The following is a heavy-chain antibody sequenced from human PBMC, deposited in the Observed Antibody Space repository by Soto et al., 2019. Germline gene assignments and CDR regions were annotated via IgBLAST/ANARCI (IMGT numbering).Heavy chain of an antibody. CDR2: ISAYNGNT. CDR1: GYTFTSYG. V-gene: IGHV1-18*01. CDR3: ARGPLRKYYYDSSGYYLGY. J-gene: IGHJ4*02. D-gene: IGHD3-22*01. Sequence: ASVKVSCKASGYTFTSYGISWVRQAPGQGLEWMGWISAYNGNTNYAQKPQGRVTMTTDTSTSTAYMELRSLRSDDTAVYYCARGPLRKYYYDSSGYYLGYWGQGTLVTVSS.